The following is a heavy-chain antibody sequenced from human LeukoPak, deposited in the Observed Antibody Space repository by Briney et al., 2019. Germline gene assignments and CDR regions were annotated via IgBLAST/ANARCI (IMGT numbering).Heavy chain of an antibody. V-gene: IGHV4-59*08. CDR1: GGSISSYY. J-gene: IGHJ5*02. D-gene: IGHD1-26*01. CDR2: VYSSGST. Sequence: PSETLSLTCTVSGGSISSYYWSWIRQPPGKGLEWIGYVYSSGSTKYSPSLNSRVTISLDTSKSQFSLRLTSVTVADTAVYHCARRGGSGSSYCFDPWGQGTLVTVSS. CDR3: ARRGGSGSSYCFDP.